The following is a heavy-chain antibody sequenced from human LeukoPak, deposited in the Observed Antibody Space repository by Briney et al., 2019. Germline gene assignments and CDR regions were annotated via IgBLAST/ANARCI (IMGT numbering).Heavy chain of an antibody. CDR3: AKERGGGNFYYYYMDV. J-gene: IGHJ6*03. V-gene: IGHV3-30*02. D-gene: IGHD3-16*01. CDR2: IRHDGSNK. CDR1: GITLTNYD. Sequence: GGSLRLSCAASGITLTNYDMHWVRQAPGKGLEWVAFIRHDGSNKFYAESVKGRFTISRDNSKNTLYLQMNSLRVEDTAVYYCAKERGGGNFYYYYMDVWGKGTTVTVSS.